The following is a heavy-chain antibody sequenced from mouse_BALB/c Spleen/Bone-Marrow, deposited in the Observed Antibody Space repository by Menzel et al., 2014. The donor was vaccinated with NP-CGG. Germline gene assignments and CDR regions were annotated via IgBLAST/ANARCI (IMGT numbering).Heavy chain of an antibody. J-gene: IGHJ3*01. CDR1: GFNIKDTY. CDR3: AAYYYGSSYGFVY. Sequence: EVKLQESGAELVKPGASVKLSCTASGFNIKDTYMHWVRQRPEQGLEWIGRIDPANGNTKYDPKFQGKATITADTSSNTAYLQLSSLTSEDTAVYYCAAYYYGSSYGFVYWGQGTLITVSA. D-gene: IGHD1-1*01. V-gene: IGHV14-3*02. CDR2: IDPANGNT.